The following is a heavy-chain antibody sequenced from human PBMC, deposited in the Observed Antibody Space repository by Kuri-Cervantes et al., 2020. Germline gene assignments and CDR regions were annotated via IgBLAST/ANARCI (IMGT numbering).Heavy chain of an antibody. J-gene: IGHJ2*01. CDR1: GYTFTSYG. CDR3: ARAVVVTATTYWYFDL. D-gene: IGHD2-21*02. V-gene: IGHV1-18*01. Sequence: ASVKASCKASGYTFTSYGISWVRQAPGQGLEWMGWISAYNGNTNYAQKLQGRVTMTTDTSTSTAYMELRSLRSDDTAVYYCARAVVVTATTYWYFDLWGRGTLVTVSS. CDR2: ISAYNGNT.